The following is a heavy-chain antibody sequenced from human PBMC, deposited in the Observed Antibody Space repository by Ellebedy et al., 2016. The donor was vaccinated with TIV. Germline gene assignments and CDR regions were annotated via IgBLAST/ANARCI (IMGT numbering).Heavy chain of an antibody. CDR1: GVTFSSYG. Sequence: SVKVSCKASGVTFSSYGISWVRQAPGQGLEWMGGITAIFGTANYAQKFQGRVAITTDESTSTAYMALSSLGSEDTAVYYCAGSRSYIPGYFDFWGQGTLVTVSS. D-gene: IGHD1-26*01. CDR2: ITAIFGTA. J-gene: IGHJ4*02. V-gene: IGHV1-69*05. CDR3: AGSRSYIPGYFDF.